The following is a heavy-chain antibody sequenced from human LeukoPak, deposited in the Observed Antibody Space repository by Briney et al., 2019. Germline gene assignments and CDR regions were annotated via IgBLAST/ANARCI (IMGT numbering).Heavy chain of an antibody. J-gene: IGHJ4*02. V-gene: IGHV3-30*18. CDR2: ISYDRSNK. Sequence: GGSLRLSCAASGFTFSSYGMHWVRQAPGKGLEWVAVISYDRSNKYYADSVKGRFTISRDNSKNTLYLQMNSLRAEDTAVYYCAKEVSDYYDSSGYYEWGQGTLVTVSS. D-gene: IGHD3-22*01. CDR3: AKEVSDYYDSSGYYE. CDR1: GFTFSSYG.